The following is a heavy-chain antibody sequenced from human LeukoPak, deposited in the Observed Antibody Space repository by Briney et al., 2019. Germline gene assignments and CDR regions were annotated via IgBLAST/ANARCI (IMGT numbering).Heavy chain of an antibody. CDR2: IKQDGSEK. D-gene: IGHD3-10*01. J-gene: IGHJ6*02. V-gene: IGHV3-7*01. CDR3: ARDQFGGREGSVLNYYYYYGMDV. Sequence: GGSLRLSCAASGFTFSSYWMSWVRQAPGKGLEWVANIKQDGSEKYYVDSVKGRFTISRDNAKNSLYLQMNSLRAEDTAVYYCARDQFGGREGSVLNYYYYYGMDVWGQGTTVTVSS. CDR1: GFTFSSYW.